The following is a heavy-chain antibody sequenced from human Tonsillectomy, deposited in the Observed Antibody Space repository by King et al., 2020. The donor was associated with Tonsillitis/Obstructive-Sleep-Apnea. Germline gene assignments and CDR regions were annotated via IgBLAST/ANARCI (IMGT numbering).Heavy chain of an antibody. CDR1: GYTFTTYT. CDR3: ARDKDGYNYPDY. J-gene: IGHJ4*02. V-gene: IGHV1-3*01. Sequence: QLVQSGAEVKKPGASVKVSCKSSGYTFTTYTMHWVRQAPGQRLEWMGWINAGNGNTEYSQKFQGRVTITRDTSASTAYMELSSLRSEDTAVYYCARDKDGYNYPDYWGQGTLFTVSS. D-gene: IGHD5-24*01. CDR2: INAGNGNT.